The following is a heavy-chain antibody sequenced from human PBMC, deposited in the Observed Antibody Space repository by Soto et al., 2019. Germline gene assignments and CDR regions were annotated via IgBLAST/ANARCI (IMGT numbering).Heavy chain of an antibody. CDR2: IYWNDDK. D-gene: IGHD6-6*01. V-gene: IGHV2-5*01. Sequence: QITLKESGPTLVKPTQTLTLTCTFSGFSLSTSGVGVGWIRQPPGKALEWLALIYWNDDKRYSPSLKSRLTITKDTSKNQVVLTMTNMDPVDTATYYCARQYSTYYYYGMDVLGQGTTVTASS. CDR3: ARQYSTYYYYGMDV. CDR1: GFSLSTSGVG. J-gene: IGHJ6*02.